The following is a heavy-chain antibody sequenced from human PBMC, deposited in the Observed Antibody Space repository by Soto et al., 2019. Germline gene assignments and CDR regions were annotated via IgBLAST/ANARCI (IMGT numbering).Heavy chain of an antibody. CDR3: AKEIVVVAAGIDEYHFDY. CDR1: GFTFSYYG. Sequence: GGSLRLSCKASGFTFSYYGMSWVRQAPGKGLEWVSGISDSGGSTYYADSVKGRFTISRDNSKNTLYLQMNSLRAEDTAVYYCAKEIVVVAAGIDEYHFDYWGQGTLVPVSS. V-gene: IGHV3-23*01. CDR2: ISDSGGST. J-gene: IGHJ4*02. D-gene: IGHD2-15*01.